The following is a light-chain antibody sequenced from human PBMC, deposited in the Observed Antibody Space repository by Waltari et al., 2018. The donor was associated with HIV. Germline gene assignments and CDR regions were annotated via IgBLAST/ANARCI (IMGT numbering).Light chain of an antibody. CDR3: QKYNSALRT. J-gene: IGKJ1*01. V-gene: IGKV1-27*01. Sequence: DIQMTQSPSSLSASVGDRVTIPCRASQGISNYLAWDQQKPGKVPKLLIYAASTLQSGVPSRFSGSGSGTDFTFTISSLQPEDVATYYCQKYNSALRTFGQGTKVEIK. CDR1: QGISNY. CDR2: AAS.